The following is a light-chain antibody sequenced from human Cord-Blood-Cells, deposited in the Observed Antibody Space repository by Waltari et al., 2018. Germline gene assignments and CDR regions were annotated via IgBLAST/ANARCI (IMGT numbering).Light chain of an antibody. CDR2: AAS. CDR3: QQYYSYPRT. CDR1: QGISSY. J-gene: IGKJ1*01. V-gene: IGKV1-8*01. Sequence: AIRITQSPSSLSASTGDRVTITCRASQGISSYLAWYQQKPVKAPKLLIYAASTLQSGVPSMFSGSGSGTDFTLTISCLQSEDFATYYCQQYYSYPRTFGQGTKVEIK.